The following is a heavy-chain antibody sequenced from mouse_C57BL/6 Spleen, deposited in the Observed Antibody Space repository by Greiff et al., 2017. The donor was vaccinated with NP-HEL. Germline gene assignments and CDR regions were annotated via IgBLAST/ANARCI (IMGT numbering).Heavy chain of an antibody. J-gene: IGHJ3*01. CDR3: ARDLGRRGWFAY. CDR1: GFTFSSYA. V-gene: IGHV5-4*01. D-gene: IGHD4-1*01. Sequence: DVLLLQPGAGLVKPGASLKLSCEASGFTFSSYAMTWVRQTPEKRLEWVATISHGGGCTYYPDNVKGRSTLTRDKAKNNLYLQMSHLKSEDTAMYYCARDLGRRGWFAYWGQGTLVTVSA. CDR2: ISHGGGCT.